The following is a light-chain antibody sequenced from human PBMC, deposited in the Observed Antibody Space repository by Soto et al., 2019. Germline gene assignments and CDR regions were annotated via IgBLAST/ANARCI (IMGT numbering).Light chain of an antibody. CDR3: CSSAPESTYV. J-gene: IGLJ1*01. CDR2: KST. Sequence: QSVLAQPASVSGSPGQSITISCTGTSSDVGAYNSVSWYQQHPHRAPQVIIYKSTQRPSGVSNRFSGSTSGNAASLTISALQADDEADYFCCSSAPESTYVFGTGTKVTVL. V-gene: IGLV2-23*01. CDR1: SSDVGAYNS.